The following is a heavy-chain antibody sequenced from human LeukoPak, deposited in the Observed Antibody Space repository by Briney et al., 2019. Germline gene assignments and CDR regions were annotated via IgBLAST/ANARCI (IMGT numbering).Heavy chain of an antibody. CDR2: IYYSGST. J-gene: IGHJ4*02. D-gene: IGHD5-12*01. CDR3: ARNWDGYSGYDYSPW. CDR1: GGSMSSADYY. V-gene: IGHV4-30-4*01. Sequence: SETLSLTCTVSGGSMSSADYYWSWIRQPPGKGLEWIGYIYYSGSTYYNPSLKSRVSISVDTSKNQFSLNLSSVTAADTAVYYCARNWDGYSGYDYSPWWGQGTLVTVSS.